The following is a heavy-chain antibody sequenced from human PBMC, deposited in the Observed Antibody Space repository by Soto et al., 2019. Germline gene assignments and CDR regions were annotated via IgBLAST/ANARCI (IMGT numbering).Heavy chain of an antibody. J-gene: IGHJ4*02. V-gene: IGHV4-34*01. CDR1: GGSFSGYY. Sequence: SETLSLTCAVYGGSFSGYYWSWIRQPPGKGLEWIGEINHSGSTNYNPSLKSRVTISVDTSKNQFSLKLSSVTAADTAVYYCARGATYYYDSSGYYLFDYWGQGTLVTVSS. CDR3: ARGATYYYDSSGYYLFDY. D-gene: IGHD3-22*01. CDR2: INHSGST.